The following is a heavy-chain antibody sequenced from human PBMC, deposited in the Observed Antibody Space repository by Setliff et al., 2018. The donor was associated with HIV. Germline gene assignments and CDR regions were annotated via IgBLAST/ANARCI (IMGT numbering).Heavy chain of an antibody. J-gene: IGHJ1*01. CDR1: GGSISSRSYY. CDR3: ARDGRHDRNSWFITHQYFKH. Sequence: SETLSLTCTVSGGSISSRSYYWGWIRQPPGKGLEWIGGIYYSGSTYYNPSLKSRVTISIDTSKNEFSLKLSSVTAADTAVYYCARDGRHDRNSWFITHQYFKHWGQGTLVTVSS. D-gene: IGHD6-13*01. CDR2: IYYSGST. V-gene: IGHV4-39*07.